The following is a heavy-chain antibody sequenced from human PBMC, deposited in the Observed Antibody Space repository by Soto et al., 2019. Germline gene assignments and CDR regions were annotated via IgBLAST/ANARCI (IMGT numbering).Heavy chain of an antibody. CDR3: AKPTSFVTCFDS. D-gene: IGHD3-16*02. J-gene: IGHJ5*01. Sequence: PGGSLRLSCAASGFTFWKFGLHWVRQSPREGLEWVALISHDGTDKYYADSVKGRVTISRDNSKDTLFLHMDNLRPEDTGIYYCAKPTSFVTCFDSWGQGTLVTVSS. CDR2: ISHDGTDK. CDR1: GFTFWKFG. V-gene: IGHV3-30*18.